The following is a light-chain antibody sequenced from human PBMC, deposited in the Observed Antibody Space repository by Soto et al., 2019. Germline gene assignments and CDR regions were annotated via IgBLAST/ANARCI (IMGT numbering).Light chain of an antibody. Sequence: QSVLTQPPSASVTPGQRVTISCSGSSSNIGSNSANWYQQLPGTAPKLLIYSNNQRRSGVPDRFSGSKSGTSATLAISGLQSEDEADYYCTSWDDSVHGPLFGGGTKVTVL. CDR1: SSNIGSNS. CDR2: SNN. V-gene: IGLV1-44*01. J-gene: IGLJ2*01. CDR3: TSWDDSVHGPL.